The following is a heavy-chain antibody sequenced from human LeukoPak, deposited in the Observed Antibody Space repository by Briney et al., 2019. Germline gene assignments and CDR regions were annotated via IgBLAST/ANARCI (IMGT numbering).Heavy chain of an antibody. Sequence: GRSLRLSCAASGFTFSSYGMHWVRQAPGKGLEWVAVIWYDGSNKYYAESVKSRFTISRDNTKNTLYLQMNSLRAEDTAVYYCARVGIWVSYNWFDPWGQGTLVTVSS. V-gene: IGHV3-33*01. CDR3: ARVGIWVSYNWFDP. J-gene: IGHJ5*02. D-gene: IGHD2/OR15-2a*01. CDR2: IWYDGSNK. CDR1: GFTFSSYG.